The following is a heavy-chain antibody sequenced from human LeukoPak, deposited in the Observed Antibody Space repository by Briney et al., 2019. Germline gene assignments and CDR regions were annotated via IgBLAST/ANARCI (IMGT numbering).Heavy chain of an antibody. Sequence: GGSLRLSCAASGFTFSSYSMNWVRQAPGKGLEWVSYISSGSSTIYYADSVKGRFTISRDNAKNSLYLQMNSLRAEDTAVYYCARGGFDYWGQGTLVTVSS. CDR2: ISSGSSTI. CDR3: ARGGFDY. J-gene: IGHJ4*02. CDR1: GFTFSSYS. V-gene: IGHV3-48*04.